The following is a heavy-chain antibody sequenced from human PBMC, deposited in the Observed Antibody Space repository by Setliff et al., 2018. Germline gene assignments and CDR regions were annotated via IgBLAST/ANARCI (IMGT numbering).Heavy chain of an antibody. D-gene: IGHD3-22*01. CDR2: INPSSGTT. Sequence: ASVKVSCKASGYTFTSYYIHWVRQAPGQGLEWMGIINPSSGTTSYAQKFQGRVTMTRDMSTSTAYMELRSLRSDDTAVYYCARDPFRNYDTAPVWFDPWGQGTLVTVSS. V-gene: IGHV1-46*01. CDR1: GYTFTSYY. J-gene: IGHJ5*02. CDR3: ARDPFRNYDTAPVWFDP.